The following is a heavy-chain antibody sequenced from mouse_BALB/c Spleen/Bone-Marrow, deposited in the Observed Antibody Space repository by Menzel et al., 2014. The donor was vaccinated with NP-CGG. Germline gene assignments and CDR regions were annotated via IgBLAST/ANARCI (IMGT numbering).Heavy chain of an antibody. Sequence: EVKLMESGGGLVKSGGSLKLSCAASGFSFSNYGMSWVRQTPEKRLEWVATISGDGRYTFYSDSVKGRFTISRDNAKNNLYLQLSSLRSEGTALYYCARHAYYDQTEVSFVYWGQGTLVTVSA. V-gene: IGHV5-9-2*01. CDR3: ARHAYYDQTEVSFVY. CDR1: GFSFSNYG. D-gene: IGHD2-4*01. CDR2: ISGDGRYT. J-gene: IGHJ3*01.